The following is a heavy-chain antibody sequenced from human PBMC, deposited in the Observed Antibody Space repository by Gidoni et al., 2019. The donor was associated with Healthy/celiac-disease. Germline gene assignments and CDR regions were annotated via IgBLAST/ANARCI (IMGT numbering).Heavy chain of an antibody. CDR3: ARPSIAAAGYDP. CDR2: IYYSGST. V-gene: IGHV4-39*01. Sequence: QLQLQESGPGLVKPSETLSLTCTVAGGSISSSSYYWGWIRQPPGKGLEWIGSIYYSGSTYYNPSLKSRVTISVDTSKNQFSLKLSSVTAADTAVYYCARPSIAAAGYDPWGQGTLVTVSS. J-gene: IGHJ5*02. CDR1: GGSISSSSYY. D-gene: IGHD6-13*01.